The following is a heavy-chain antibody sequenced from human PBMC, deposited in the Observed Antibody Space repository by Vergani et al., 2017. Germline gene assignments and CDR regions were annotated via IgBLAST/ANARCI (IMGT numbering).Heavy chain of an antibody. CDR1: GGSISSYY. D-gene: IGHD6-13*01. J-gene: IGHJ5*02. CDR2: IYYSGST. CDR3: AGGLSSSWRVGWFDP. Sequence: QVQLQESGPGLVKPSETLSLTCTVSGGSISSYYWSWIRQPPGKGLEWIGYIYYSGSTNYNPSLKSRVTISVDTSKNQFSLKLSSVTAADTAVYYCAGGLSSSWRVGWFDPWGQGTLVTVSS. V-gene: IGHV4-59*01.